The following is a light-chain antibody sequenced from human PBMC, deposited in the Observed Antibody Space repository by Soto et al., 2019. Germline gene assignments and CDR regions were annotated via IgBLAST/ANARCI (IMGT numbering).Light chain of an antibody. CDR2: DVS. V-gene: IGLV2-14*01. J-gene: IGLJ2*01. Sequence: QSVLTQPASVSGSPGQSITISCTGTNSDVGAYNYVSWYQQHPGKDPKLMIYDVSNRTSGVSNRFSGSKSGNTASLTISWLRAEDEADYYCSSYTSSSTRVFGGGTKLTVL. CDR3: SSYTSSSTRV. CDR1: NSDVGAYNY.